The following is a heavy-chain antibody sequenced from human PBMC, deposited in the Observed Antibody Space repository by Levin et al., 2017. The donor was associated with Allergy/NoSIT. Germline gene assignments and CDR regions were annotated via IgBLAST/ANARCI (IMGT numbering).Heavy chain of an antibody. V-gene: IGHV3-33*01. J-gene: IGHJ6*02. Sequence: GGSLRLSCAASGFTFSSYGLHWVRQAPGKGLEWVAVIWYDGSNKYYADSVKGRFTISRDNSKNTLYLQMNSLRAEDTAVYYCARERSGYDPTYYGMDVWGQGTTVTVSS. CDR2: IWYDGSNK. CDR1: GFTFSSYG. D-gene: IGHD5-12*01. CDR3: ARERSGYDPTYYGMDV.